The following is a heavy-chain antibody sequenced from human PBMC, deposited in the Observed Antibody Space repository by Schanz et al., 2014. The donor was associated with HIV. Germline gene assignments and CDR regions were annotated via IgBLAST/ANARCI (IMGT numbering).Heavy chain of an antibody. CDR3: ASGRRSGIGWRMDV. J-gene: IGHJ6*02. CDR2: FNVMLSKI. D-gene: IGHD6-19*01. CDR1: GGTFRSNA. V-gene: IGHV1-69*01. Sequence: QVQLVQSGAEVKKTGSSVKVSCKASGGTFRSNAITWVRQAPGQGLEWIGHFNVMLSKINSAQKFQGRVSITADPSTNTAYMEMRGLRFEDTAVYYCASGRRSGIGWRMDVWGQGTTVTVS.